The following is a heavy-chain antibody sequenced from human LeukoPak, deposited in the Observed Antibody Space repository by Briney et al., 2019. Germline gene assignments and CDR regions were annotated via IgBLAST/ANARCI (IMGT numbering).Heavy chain of an antibody. D-gene: IGHD2-15*01. Sequence: SGGSLRLSCAASGFTVSSNYMSWVRQAPGKGLEWVAVISYDGSNKYYADSVKGRFTISRDNSKNTLYLQMNSLRAEDTAVYYCARDQVGAADSFDYWGQGTLVTVSS. J-gene: IGHJ4*02. CDR1: GFTVSSNY. CDR3: ARDQVGAADSFDY. CDR2: ISYDGSNK. V-gene: IGHV3-30-3*01.